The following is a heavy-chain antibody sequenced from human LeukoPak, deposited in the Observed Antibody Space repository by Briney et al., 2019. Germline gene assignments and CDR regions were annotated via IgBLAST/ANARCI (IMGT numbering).Heavy chain of an antibody. CDR1: GFTFSSYS. CDR3: ASLRGYCSSTSCYGSLYFDY. J-gene: IGHJ4*02. Sequence: GGSLRLSCAASGFTFSSYSMNWVRQAPGKGLEWVSYISSSTSTIYYADSVKGRITISRDNAKNSLYLQMNSLRAEDTAVYYCASLRGYCSSTSCYGSLYFDYWGQGTLVTVSS. D-gene: IGHD2-2*01. V-gene: IGHV3-48*01. CDR2: ISSSTSTI.